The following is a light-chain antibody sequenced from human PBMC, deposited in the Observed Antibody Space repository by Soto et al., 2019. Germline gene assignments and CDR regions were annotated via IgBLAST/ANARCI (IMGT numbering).Light chain of an antibody. CDR2: EVS. V-gene: IGLV2-14*01. CDR1: TSDIGGYNY. CDR3: CSYGGRSTYV. Sequence: QSVLTQPASVSGSPGQSITISCSGSTSDIGGYNYVSWYQHHPGKAPKLMIYEVSHRPSGVSNRFSGSKSANTASLTISGLQADDEADYYCCSYGGRSTYVFGTGTKV. J-gene: IGLJ1*01.